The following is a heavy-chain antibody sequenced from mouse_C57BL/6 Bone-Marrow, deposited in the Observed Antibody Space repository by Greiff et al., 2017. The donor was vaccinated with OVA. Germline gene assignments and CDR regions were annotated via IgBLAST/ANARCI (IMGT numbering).Heavy chain of an antibody. V-gene: IGHV1-76*01. J-gene: IGHJ1*03. CDR3: ARDDYDVWYFDV. CDR1: GYTFTDYY. D-gene: IGHD2-4*01. CDR2: IYPGSGNT. Sequence: LQQSGAELVRPGASVKLSCKASGYTFTDYYINWVKQRPGQGLEWIARIYPGSGNTYYNEKFKGKATLTAEKSSSTAYMQLSSLTSEDSAVYFCARDDYDVWYFDVWGTGTTVTVSS.